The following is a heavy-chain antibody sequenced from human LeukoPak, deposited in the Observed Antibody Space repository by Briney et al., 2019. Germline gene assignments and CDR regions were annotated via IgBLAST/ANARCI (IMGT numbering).Heavy chain of an antibody. CDR2: IYHSGST. J-gene: IGHJ4*02. CDR1: GYSISSGYY. V-gene: IGHV4-38-2*02. D-gene: IGHD2-2*01. Sequence: SETLSLTCTVSGYSISSGYYWGWIRQPPGKGLEWIGAIYHSGSTYYNPSLKSRVTISVDTSKNQFSLKLTSVTAADAAVYYCARVRGYCSSTICYRYYFDYWGQGTLVTVSS. CDR3: ARVRGYCSSTICYRYYFDY.